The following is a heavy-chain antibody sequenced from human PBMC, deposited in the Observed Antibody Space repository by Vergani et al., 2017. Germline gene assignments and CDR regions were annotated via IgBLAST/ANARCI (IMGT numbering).Heavy chain of an antibody. Sequence: QVQLQQWGAGLLKPSETLSLTCAVYGGSFSGYYWSWIRQPPGKGLEWIGEINHSGSTNYNPSLKSRVTISVDTSKNQFSLKLSSVTAADQAVYYCARGGSRMGRGIAAREAFDIWGQGTMVTVSS. CDR1: GGSFSGYY. V-gene: IGHV4-34*01. D-gene: IGHD6-6*01. CDR2: INHSGST. J-gene: IGHJ3*02. CDR3: ARGGSRMGRGIAAREAFDI.